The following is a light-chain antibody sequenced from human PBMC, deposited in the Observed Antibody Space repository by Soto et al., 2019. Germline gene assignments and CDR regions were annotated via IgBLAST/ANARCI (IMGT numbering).Light chain of an antibody. V-gene: IGLV1-51*01. CDR3: GTWDSSLSAGRV. J-gene: IGLJ6*01. Sequence: QSVLTQPPSVSAAPGQKVTISCSGSSSNIGNNYVSWYQQLPGTAPKLLIYDNNKRPSGIPDRFSGSKSGTSATLGITGLQAGDEADYYCGTWDSSLSAGRVFGSGTQLTVL. CDR1: SSNIGNNY. CDR2: DNN.